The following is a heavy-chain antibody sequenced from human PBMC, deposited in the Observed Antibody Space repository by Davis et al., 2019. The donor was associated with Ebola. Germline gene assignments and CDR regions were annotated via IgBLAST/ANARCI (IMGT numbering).Heavy chain of an antibody. CDR1: GFTFSSKW. CDR3: ARGSSVLYYYYGMDV. V-gene: IGHV3-74*01. D-gene: IGHD3-10*01. Sequence: PGGSLRPSCIVTGFTFSSKWMHWVRQAPGKGLVWVARINSDGSVTSYEDSVKGRFTISRDNAKNSLYLQMNSLRAEDTAVYYCARGSSVLYYYYGMDVWGQGTTVTVSS. J-gene: IGHJ6*02. CDR2: INSDGSVT.